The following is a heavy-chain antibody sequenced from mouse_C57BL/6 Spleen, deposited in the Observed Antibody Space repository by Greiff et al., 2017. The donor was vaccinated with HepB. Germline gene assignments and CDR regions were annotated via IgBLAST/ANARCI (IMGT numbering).Heavy chain of an antibody. Sequence: DVQLVESGGGLVKPGGSLKLSCAASGFTFSSYAMSWVRQTPEKRLEWVATISDGGSYTYYPDNVKGRFTISRDNAKNNLYLQMSHLKSEDTAMYYCAREGYYGSRDYWGQGTTLTVSS. CDR1: GFTFSSYA. CDR3: AREGYYGSRDY. V-gene: IGHV5-4*01. CDR2: ISDGGSYT. J-gene: IGHJ2*01. D-gene: IGHD1-1*01.